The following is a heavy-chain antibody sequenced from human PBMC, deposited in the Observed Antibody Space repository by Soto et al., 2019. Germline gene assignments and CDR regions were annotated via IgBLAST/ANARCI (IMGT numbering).Heavy chain of an antibody. CDR2: ISGSGGST. V-gene: IGHV3-23*01. J-gene: IGHJ6*02. D-gene: IGHD3-10*01. CDR3: AKGSAMVRGVIYYYGMDV. Sequence: EVQLLESGGGLVQPGGSLRLSCAASGFTFSSYAMSWVRQAPGKGLEWVSAISGSGGSTYYADSVKGRFTISRDNSKNTLYLQMNSLRAEDTAVYNCAKGSAMVRGVIYYYGMDVWGQGTTVTVSS. CDR1: GFTFSSYA.